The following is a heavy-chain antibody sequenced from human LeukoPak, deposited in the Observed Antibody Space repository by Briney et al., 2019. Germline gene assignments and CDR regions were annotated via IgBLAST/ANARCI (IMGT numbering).Heavy chain of an antibody. CDR2: IYYSGST. J-gene: IGHJ3*02. CDR3: ARRVRGVNDAFDI. Sequence: SETLSLTCTVSGGSIGSSSYYWGWIRQPPGKGLEWIGSIYYSGSTYYNPSLKSRVTISVDTSKNQFSLKLSSVTAADTAVYYCARRVRGVNDAFDIWGQGTMVTVSP. D-gene: IGHD3-10*01. V-gene: IGHV4-39*01. CDR1: GGSIGSSSYY.